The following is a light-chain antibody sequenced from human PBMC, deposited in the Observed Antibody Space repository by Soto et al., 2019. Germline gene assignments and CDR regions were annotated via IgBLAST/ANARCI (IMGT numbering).Light chain of an antibody. CDR1: QSVSSN. Sequence: EILMTQSPATLSVSPGERATLSCRASQSVSSNLAWYQQKPGQAPRLLIYGASTRAPSIPGRFSGSGSGTEFTLTISSLQSEDFAVYYCQKYNNWPPITFGQGTRLEIK. V-gene: IGKV3-15*01. CDR2: GAS. J-gene: IGKJ5*01. CDR3: QKYNNWPPIT.